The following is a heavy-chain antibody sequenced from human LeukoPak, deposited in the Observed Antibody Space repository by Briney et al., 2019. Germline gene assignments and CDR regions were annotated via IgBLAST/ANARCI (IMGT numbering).Heavy chain of an antibody. CDR2: INTNTGNP. CDR3: ARGGAPGYSYGYGGKTCDY. CDR1: GYTFTAYA. Sequence: GASVKVSCKASGYTFTAYAMIWVRQAPGQGLEWMGWINTNTGNPTYAQGFTGRFVFSLDTSVSTAYLQISSLKAEDTAVYYCARGGAPGYSYGYGGKTCDYWGQGTLVTVSS. V-gene: IGHV7-4-1*02. D-gene: IGHD5-18*01. J-gene: IGHJ4*02.